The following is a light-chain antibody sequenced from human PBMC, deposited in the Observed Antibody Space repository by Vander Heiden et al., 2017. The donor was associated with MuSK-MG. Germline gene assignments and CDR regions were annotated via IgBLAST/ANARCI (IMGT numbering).Light chain of an antibody. J-gene: IGLJ2*01. CDR2: ECS. Sequence: QSPLTPPASVSGSPGQSITISCTGTSSDVGSYNLVSGDQQHPGKAPKLMIYECSKLPSGVSNRFSGSKSGNTASLTISVLQAEDEANYYCCSYAGSRMVFGGGTKLTVL. V-gene: IGLV2-23*01. CDR1: SSDVGSYNL. CDR3: CSYAGSRMV.